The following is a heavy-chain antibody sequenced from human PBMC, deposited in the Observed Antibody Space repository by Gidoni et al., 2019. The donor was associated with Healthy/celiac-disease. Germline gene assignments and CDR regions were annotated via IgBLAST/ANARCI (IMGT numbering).Heavy chain of an antibody. CDR3: AASTAYDILTHDYKPYAFDI. CDR2: IGVGSGNT. CDR1: GFTLTSSA. J-gene: IGHJ3*02. Sequence: QMQLVQSGPEAKKPGSSVKVSCTASGFTLTSSAMQWVRQARGQSFEWIGWIGVGSGNTNYAQKFQERVTITRDMSTSTAYMELSSLRSEDTAVYYCAASTAYDILTHDYKPYAFDIWGQGTMVTVSS. V-gene: IGHV1-58*02. D-gene: IGHD3-9*01.